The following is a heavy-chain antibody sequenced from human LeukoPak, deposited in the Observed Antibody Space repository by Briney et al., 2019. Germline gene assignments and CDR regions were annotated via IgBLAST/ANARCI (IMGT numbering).Heavy chain of an antibody. CDR3: ARAYSETYGLGYYYMDV. CDR2: ISSSSSYI. V-gene: IGHV3-21*01. D-gene: IGHD1-26*01. J-gene: IGHJ6*03. CDR1: GFTFNTNS. Sequence: GGSLRLSCAASGFTFNTNSMNWVRQAPGKGLEWVSSISSSSSYIYYADSVKGRFTISRDNAKNSLYLQMNSLRAEDTAVYYCARAYSETYGLGYYYMDVWGKGTTVTISS.